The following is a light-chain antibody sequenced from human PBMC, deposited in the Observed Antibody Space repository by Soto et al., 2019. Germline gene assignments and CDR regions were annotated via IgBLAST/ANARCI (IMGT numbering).Light chain of an antibody. CDR1: QSVGSS. Sequence: EIVLTQSPATLSLFPGERATLSCRASQSVGSSLAWYQQKPGQAPRLLLYDASNRATGIPARFSGSGSGTGFTLTISSLEPEDFAVYYCQQRSNWITFGQGTRLEIE. V-gene: IGKV3-11*01. CDR2: DAS. CDR3: QQRSNWIT. J-gene: IGKJ5*01.